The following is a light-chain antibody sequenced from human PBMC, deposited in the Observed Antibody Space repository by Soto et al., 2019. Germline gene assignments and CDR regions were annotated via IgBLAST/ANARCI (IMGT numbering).Light chain of an antibody. CDR1: QSISTD. CDR3: QEYDNWLWS. CDR2: SAS. V-gene: IGKV3-15*01. J-gene: IGKJ1*01. Sequence: EIVMTQSPDTLYVSPGESATLSCRASQSISTDLGWLQQKPGQAPRLLIYSASIRATGIPARFSGSGYGTEFPLTISSLQAEDFAVYYCQEYDNWLWSCGQGTKLEIK.